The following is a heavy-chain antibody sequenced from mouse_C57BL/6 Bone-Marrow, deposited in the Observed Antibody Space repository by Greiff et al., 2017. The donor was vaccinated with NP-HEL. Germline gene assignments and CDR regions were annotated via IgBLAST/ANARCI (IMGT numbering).Heavy chain of an antibody. CDR2: INPNNGGT. V-gene: IGHV1-26*01. D-gene: IGHD3-2*02. Sequence: VQLQQSGPELVKPGASVKISCKASGYTFTDYYMNWVKQSHGKSLEWIGDINPNNGGTSYNQKFKGKATLTVDKSSSTAYMELRSLTSEDSAVYYCETAQGYYFDYWGQGTTLTVSS. CDR1: GYTFTDYY. J-gene: IGHJ2*01. CDR3: ETAQGYYFDY.